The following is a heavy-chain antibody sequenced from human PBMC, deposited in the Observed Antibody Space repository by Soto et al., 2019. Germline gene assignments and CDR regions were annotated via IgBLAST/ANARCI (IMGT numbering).Heavy chain of an antibody. D-gene: IGHD3-16*01. V-gene: IGHV4-39*07. Sequence: SETLSLTCTVSGGSISSSSYYWGWIRQPPGKGLEWIGSIYYSGSTYYNPSLKSRVTISVDTSKNQFSRKLSSVTAADTAMDYGAREGGVLGDAFDIWGQGTMVTVSS. CDR1: GGSISSSSYY. CDR3: AREGGVLGDAFDI. CDR2: IYYSGST. J-gene: IGHJ3*02.